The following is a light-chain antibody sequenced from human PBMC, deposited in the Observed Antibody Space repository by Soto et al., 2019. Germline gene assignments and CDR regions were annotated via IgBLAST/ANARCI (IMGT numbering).Light chain of an antibody. Sequence: QSVLTQPPSVSGAPGQRVTISGTGSSSNIGAGYDVHWYQQLPGTAPKLLIYGNSNRPSGVPDRFSGSKSGTSASLAITGLQAEDEADYYCQSYDSSLSEVVFGGGTKLTVL. CDR1: SSNIGAGYD. J-gene: IGLJ2*01. CDR3: QSYDSSLSEVV. V-gene: IGLV1-40*01. CDR2: GNS.